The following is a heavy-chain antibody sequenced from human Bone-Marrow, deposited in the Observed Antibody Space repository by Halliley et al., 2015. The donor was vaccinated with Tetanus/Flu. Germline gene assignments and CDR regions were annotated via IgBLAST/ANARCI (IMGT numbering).Heavy chain of an antibody. V-gene: IGHV3-11*06. D-gene: IGHD6-6*01. CDR3: ARDRRPNPSNNYYNGLAV. Sequence: SLRLSCAASGFTFSDYYMSWIRQAPGKGLEWVSYISTSTSYTKYSDSVKGRFTISRDNAKNSLFLQMNSLRAEDTAVYYCARDRRPNPSNNYYNGLAVWGQGTTVPVSS. J-gene: IGHJ6*02. CDR2: ISTSTSYT. CDR1: GFTFSDYY.